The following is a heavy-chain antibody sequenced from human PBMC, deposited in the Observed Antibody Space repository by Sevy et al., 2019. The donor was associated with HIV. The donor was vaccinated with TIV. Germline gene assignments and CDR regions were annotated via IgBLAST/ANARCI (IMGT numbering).Heavy chain of an antibody. CDR2: ISYDGSNK. CDR1: GFTFSSYA. CDR3: ARDRWYSSSSRGYYFDY. D-gene: IGHD6-6*01. V-gene: IGHV3-30-3*01. J-gene: IGHJ4*02. Sequence: GRSLRLSCAASGFTFSSYAMHWVRQAPGKGLEWVAVISYDGSNKYYADSVKGRFTISRDNSKNTLELQMNGLRAEDTAVYYCARDRWYSSSSRGYYFDYWGQGTLVTVSS.